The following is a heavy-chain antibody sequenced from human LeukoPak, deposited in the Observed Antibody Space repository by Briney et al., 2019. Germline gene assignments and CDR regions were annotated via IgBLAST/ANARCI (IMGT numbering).Heavy chain of an antibody. CDR1: GGTFSSYA. Sequence: SSVKVSCKASGGTFSSYAISWVRQAPGQGLEWMGRIIPIFGTANYAQKFQGRVTTTTDESTSTAYMELSSLRSEDTAVYYCARGIPYSSGWYIDYWGQGTLFTVSS. J-gene: IGHJ4*02. D-gene: IGHD6-19*01. CDR3: ARGIPYSSGWYIDY. CDR2: IIPIFGTA. V-gene: IGHV1-69*05.